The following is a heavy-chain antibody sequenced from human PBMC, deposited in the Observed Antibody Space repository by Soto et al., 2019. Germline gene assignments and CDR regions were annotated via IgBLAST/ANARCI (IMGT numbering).Heavy chain of an antibody. CDR3: AKVGVAGTARLYFYY. CDR2: ISYNGHDK. V-gene: IGHV3-30*18. D-gene: IGHD6-19*01. J-gene: IGHJ4*02. Sequence: QVQLVESGGGVVHPGRSLRLSCAASGFTFSSFGMHWVRQAPGKGLEWVALISYNGHDKYYADSVKGRFTISRDNSKNTLYLQMNSLRPEDTAVYYCAKVGVAGTARLYFYYWGQGTLVTVSS. CDR1: GFTFSSFG.